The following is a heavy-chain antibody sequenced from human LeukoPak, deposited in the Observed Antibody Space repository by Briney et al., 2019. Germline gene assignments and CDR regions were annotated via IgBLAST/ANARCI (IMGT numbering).Heavy chain of an antibody. CDR2: INHSGST. D-gene: IGHD3-10*01. CDR1: GGSFSGYY. J-gene: IGHJ4*02. V-gene: IGHV4-34*01. Sequence: PSETLSLTCAVYGGSFSGYYWSWIRQPPGKGLEWIGEINHSGSTNYNPSLKSRVTISVDTSKNQFSLKLSSVTAADTAVYYCARGPFMVRRGNFDYWGQGTLITVSS. CDR3: ARGPFMVRRGNFDY.